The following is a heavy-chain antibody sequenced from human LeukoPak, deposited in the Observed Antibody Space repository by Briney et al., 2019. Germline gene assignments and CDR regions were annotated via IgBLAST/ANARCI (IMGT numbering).Heavy chain of an antibody. V-gene: IGHV1-2*02. D-gene: IGHD2-21*02. J-gene: IGHJ6*02. Sequence: ATMKVSCKASGYTFTSYGISWVRQAPGQGLEWMGWINPNSGGTNYAQKFQGRVTMTRDTSISTAYMELSRLRSDDTAVYYCARDRCGGDCYRVGMDVWGQGTTVTVSS. CDR2: INPNSGGT. CDR3: ARDRCGGDCYRVGMDV. CDR1: GYTFTSYG.